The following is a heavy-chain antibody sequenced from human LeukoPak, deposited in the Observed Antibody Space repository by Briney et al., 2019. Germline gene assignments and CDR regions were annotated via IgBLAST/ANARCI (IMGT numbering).Heavy chain of an antibody. CDR3: AKASMVRGKYYFDY. CDR2: INWNGGST. D-gene: IGHD3-10*01. CDR1: GFTFDDYG. Sequence: PGGSLRLSCAASGFTFDDYGMSWVRQAPGKGLEWVSGINWNGGSTGYADSVKGRFTISRDNAKNSLYLQMNNPRAEDTALYYCAKASMVRGKYYFDYWGQGTLVTVSS. V-gene: IGHV3-20*04. J-gene: IGHJ4*02.